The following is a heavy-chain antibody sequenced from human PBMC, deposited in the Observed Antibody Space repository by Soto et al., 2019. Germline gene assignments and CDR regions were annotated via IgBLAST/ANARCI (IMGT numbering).Heavy chain of an antibody. V-gene: IGHV4-30-4*01. D-gene: IGHD3-3*01. CDR2: IYYSGST. J-gene: IGHJ4*02. CDR3: AREVRFLEWLSDYFDY. CDR1: GGSISSGDYY. Sequence: SETLSLTCTVSGGSISSGDYYWSWIRQPPGKGLEWIGYIYYSGSTYYNPSLKSRVTISVDTSKNQFSLKLSSVTAADTAVYYCAREVRFLEWLSDYFDYWGQGTLVTSPQ.